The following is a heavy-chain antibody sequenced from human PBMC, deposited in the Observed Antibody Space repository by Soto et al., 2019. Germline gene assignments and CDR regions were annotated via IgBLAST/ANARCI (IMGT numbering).Heavy chain of an antibody. Sequence: GGSLRLSCAASGFPFSIYAMSLVRQSPGKGLEWVSCISGSGGSTFFADSVKGRFTISRDNSKNTVYLQMNSLRAADTAVYYCAKVEAGMITGCGSAMDGWGQGNRVAVSS. CDR2: ISGSGGST. CDR1: GFPFSIYA. J-gene: IGHJ6*02. V-gene: IGHV3-23*01. CDR3: AKVEAGMITGCGSAMDG. D-gene: IGHD3-16*01.